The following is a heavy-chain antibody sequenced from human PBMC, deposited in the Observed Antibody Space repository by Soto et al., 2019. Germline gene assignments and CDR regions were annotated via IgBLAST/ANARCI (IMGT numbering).Heavy chain of an antibody. V-gene: IGHV1-18*04. CDR1: GYTFTSYG. Sequence: AASVKVSCKASGYTFTSYGISWVRQAPGQGLEWMGWISAYNGNTNYAQKLQGRVTMTTDTSTSTAYMELRSLGSDDTAVYYCARDRRIVGARYYSYGTDVWRQGTTVTVSS. J-gene: IGHJ6*02. CDR3: ARDRRIVGARYYSYGTDV. D-gene: IGHD1-26*01. CDR2: ISAYNGNT.